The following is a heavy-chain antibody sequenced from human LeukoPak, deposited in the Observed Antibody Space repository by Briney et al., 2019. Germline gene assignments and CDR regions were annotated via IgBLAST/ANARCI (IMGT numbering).Heavy chain of an antibody. Sequence: PGGSLRLSCSMSGFTLRHYAMSWVRQAPGPGLEWVSTIGGAGGSTDYTASVKGRVTISRDNSKNTLYLQMNSLRAKDTSVYYCARDMIYYDSTSDYWGQGTLVTVSS. CDR2: IGGAGGST. J-gene: IGHJ4*02. V-gene: IGHV3-23*01. CDR1: GFTLRHYA. D-gene: IGHD3-22*01. CDR3: ARDMIYYDSTSDY.